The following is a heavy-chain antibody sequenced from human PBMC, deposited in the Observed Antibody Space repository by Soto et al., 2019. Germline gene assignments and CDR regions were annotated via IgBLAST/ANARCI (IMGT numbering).Heavy chain of an antibody. CDR2: IYYSERT. D-gene: IGHD1-26*01. Sequence: PSGALSLTCTASGGSISSGGYNWSCNRPRTGKGLEWIGYIYYSERTYYNPSHKSRATISVDTSKNQFSLKLSSMTAAATAEYYCARKSYWNYGMDVWGQVTTVTVYS. V-gene: IGHV4-31*03. J-gene: IGHJ6*02. CDR3: ARKSYWNYGMDV. CDR1: GGSISSGGYN.